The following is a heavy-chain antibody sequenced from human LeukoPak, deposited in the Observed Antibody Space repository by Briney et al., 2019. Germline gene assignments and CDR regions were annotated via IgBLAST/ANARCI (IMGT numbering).Heavy chain of an antibody. CDR2: IYHSGST. V-gene: IGHV4-30-2*01. CDR1: GGSISSGGYS. J-gene: IGHJ5*02. CDR3: ARDSSYGDYGGWFDP. D-gene: IGHD4-17*01. Sequence: PSETLSLTCAVSGGSISSGGYSWSWIRQPPGKGLEWIGYIYHSGSTYYNPSLKSRVTISVDRSKNQFSLKLSSVTAADTAVYYCARDSSYGDYGGWFDPWGQGTLVTVSS.